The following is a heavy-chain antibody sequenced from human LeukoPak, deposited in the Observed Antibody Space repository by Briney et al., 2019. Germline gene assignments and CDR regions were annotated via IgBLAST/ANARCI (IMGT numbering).Heavy chain of an antibody. CDR3: ARDLPHQLYGDYDHI. CDR2: ISAYNGNT. Sequence: TGESPKISCKGSGYTFTSYGISWVRQAPGQGLEWMGWISAYNGNTNYAQKLQGRVTMTTDTSTSTAYMELRSLRSDDTAVYYCARDLPHQLYGDYDHIWGQGTLVTVSS. D-gene: IGHD4-17*01. CDR1: GYTFTSYG. V-gene: IGHV1-18*01. J-gene: IGHJ4*02.